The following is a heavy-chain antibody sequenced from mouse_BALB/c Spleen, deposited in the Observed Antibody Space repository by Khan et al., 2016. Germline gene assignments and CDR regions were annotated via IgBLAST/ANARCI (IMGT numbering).Heavy chain of an antibody. J-gene: IGHJ2*01. CDR1: GFSLTSYG. D-gene: IGHD3-2*01. V-gene: IGHV2-9*02. Sequence: QVQLKESGPGLVAPSQSLSITCTVSGFSLTSYGVHWVRQPPGKGLEWLGVIWAGGSTNYNSALMSRLSIRKDNSKSQVFLKMYSLQTDDTAMYYCARETARATFDYWGQGTTLTVSS. CDR2: IWAGGST. CDR3: ARETARATFDY.